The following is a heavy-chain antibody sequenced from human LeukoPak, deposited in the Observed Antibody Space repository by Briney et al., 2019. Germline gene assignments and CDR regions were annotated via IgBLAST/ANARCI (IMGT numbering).Heavy chain of an antibody. CDR3: ARVLGRALITMVRGVRYGMDV. D-gene: IGHD3-10*01. V-gene: IGHV3-30-3*01. J-gene: IGHJ6*02. Sequence: GGSLRLSCAASGFTFSSYAMHWVRKAPGKGLEWVAVISYDGSNKYYADSVKGRFTISRDNSKNTLYLQMNSLRAEDTAVYYCARVLGRALITMVRGVRYGMDVWGQGTTVTVSS. CDR1: GFTFSSYA. CDR2: ISYDGSNK.